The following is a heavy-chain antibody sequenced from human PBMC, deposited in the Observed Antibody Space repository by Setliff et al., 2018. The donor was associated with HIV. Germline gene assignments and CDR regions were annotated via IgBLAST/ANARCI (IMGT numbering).Heavy chain of an antibody. V-gene: IGHV4-39*07. J-gene: IGHJ4*02. D-gene: IGHD5-18*01. Sequence: SETLSLTCTVSGDSISSSTYYWGWIRQPPGKGLEWIGEINHSGSTNYNPSLKSRVTMSIDTSKNQFSLRLSSVTAADTAVYYCASSGYSYRKGYFDYWGQGTLVTVSS. CDR3: ASSGYSYRKGYFDY. CDR2: INHSGST. CDR1: GDSISSSTYY.